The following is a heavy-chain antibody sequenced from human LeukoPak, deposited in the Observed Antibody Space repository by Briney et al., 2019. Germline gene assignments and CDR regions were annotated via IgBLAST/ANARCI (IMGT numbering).Heavy chain of an antibody. D-gene: IGHD4-17*01. CDR1: GGSISSGGYY. J-gene: IGHJ4*02. Sequence: SETLSLTCTVSGGSISSGGYYWNWIRQPAGKGLECIGRISTSGNTNYNPSLKSRVTMSVDTSKNQFSLMLSSVTAADTAVYYCARDRGYGDYAYYFDYWGQGTLVTVSS. CDR3: ARDRGYGDYAYYFDY. V-gene: IGHV4-61*02. CDR2: ISTSGNT.